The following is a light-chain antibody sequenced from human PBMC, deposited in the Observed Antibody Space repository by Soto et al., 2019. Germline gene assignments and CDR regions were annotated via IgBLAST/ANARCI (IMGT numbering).Light chain of an antibody. CDR1: QIVTSRY. CDR3: QQYNNWPWT. CDR2: GAS. V-gene: IGKV3-20*01. Sequence: EIVLTQSPGTLSLSPGERATLSCRASQIVTSRYLAWYQQKPGQAPRLLIFGASIRDTGIPDRFSGSGSGTDFTLTISSLQSEDFAVYYCQQYNNWPWTFGQGTKV. J-gene: IGKJ1*01.